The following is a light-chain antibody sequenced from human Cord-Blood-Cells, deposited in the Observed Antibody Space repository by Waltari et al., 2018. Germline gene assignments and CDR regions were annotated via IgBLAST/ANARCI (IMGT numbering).Light chain of an antibody. CDR2: AAS. CDR1: QGISSY. J-gene: IGKJ4*01. CDR3: QQYYSYPLT. Sequence: AIRMTQSPSSFSASTADSLTITCRASQGISSYLAWYQQKPGKAPKLLIYAASTLQSGVPSRFSGSGSGTDFTLTISCLQSEDFATYYCQQYYSYPLTFGGGTKVEIK. V-gene: IGKV1-8*01.